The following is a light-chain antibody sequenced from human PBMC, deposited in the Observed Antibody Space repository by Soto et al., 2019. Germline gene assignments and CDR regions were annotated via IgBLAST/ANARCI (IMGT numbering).Light chain of an antibody. CDR3: NPYGSSPLT. CDR2: DVS. CDR1: QSVSSSL. J-gene: IGKJ2*01. Sequence: EIVLTQSPGTLSLSPGEGATLSCRASQSVSSSLLAWFQQKPGQAPRLLIHDVSSRATGIPDRFSGSGSGTDFTLSISRLEPEDFAVYYCNPYGSSPLTFGQGTKLEIK. V-gene: IGKV3-20*01.